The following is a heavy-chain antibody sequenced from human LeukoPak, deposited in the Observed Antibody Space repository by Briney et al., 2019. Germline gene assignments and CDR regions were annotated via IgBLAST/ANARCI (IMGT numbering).Heavy chain of an antibody. J-gene: IGHJ3*02. V-gene: IGHV1-69*13. D-gene: IGHD3-22*01. CDR3: ARESRLFDSGGYSVFAAFDI. CDR2: FIPTYGAT. CDR1: GGTLSNSA. Sequence: SVKVSCKASGGTLSNSAISWVRQAPGQGLGWMGQFIPTYGATNYAHRFEDRVTLTSDESTSTVSMELGSLRSDDTAMYYCARESRLFDSGGYSVFAAFDIWGQGTLVTVSS.